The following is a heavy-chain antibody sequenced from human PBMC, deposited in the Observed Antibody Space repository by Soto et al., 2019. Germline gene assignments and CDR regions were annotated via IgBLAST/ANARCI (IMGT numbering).Heavy chain of an antibody. CDR2: INHSGST. CDR1: GGSFSGYY. V-gene: IGHV4-34*01. CDR3: ARGRVEFRGVKMRDLYHFDY. D-gene: IGHD3-10*01. J-gene: IGHJ4*02. Sequence: SETLSLTCAVYGGSFSGYYWSWIRQPPGKGLEWIGEINHSGSTNYNPSLKSRVTISVDTSKNQFSLKLSSVTAADTAVYYCARGRVEFRGVKMRDLYHFDYWGQGTLVTVSS.